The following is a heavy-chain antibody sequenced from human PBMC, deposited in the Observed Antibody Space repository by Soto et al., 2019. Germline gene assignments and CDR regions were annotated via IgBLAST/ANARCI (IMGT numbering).Heavy chain of an antibody. CDR2: ISSSGSTI. V-gene: IGHV3-48*03. Sequence: GGSLRLSCAASGLTFSSYEMNWVRRAPGKGLEWVSYISSSGSTIYYADSVKGRFTISRDNAKNSLYLQMNSLRAEDTAVYYCARVGATPDYYFDYWGQGTRGTVS. CDR3: ARVGATPDYYFDY. J-gene: IGHJ4*02. CDR1: GLTFSSYE. D-gene: IGHD1-26*01.